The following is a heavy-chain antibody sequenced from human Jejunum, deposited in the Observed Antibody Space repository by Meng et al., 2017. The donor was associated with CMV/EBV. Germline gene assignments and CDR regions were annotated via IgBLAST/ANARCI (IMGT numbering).Heavy chain of an antibody. J-gene: IGHJ6*02. Sequence: ASCFTFEDYGMSWVRQVPGKGLEWVSNINWNGITAYADSVKGRFTISRDNAKNSVNLQMNSLRAEDTAVYSCARSAPYVYSSPGVWGQGTTVTVSS. CDR3: ARSAPYVYSSPGV. V-gene: IGHV3-20*03. D-gene: IGHD6-19*01. CDR2: INWNGIT. CDR1: CFTFEDYG.